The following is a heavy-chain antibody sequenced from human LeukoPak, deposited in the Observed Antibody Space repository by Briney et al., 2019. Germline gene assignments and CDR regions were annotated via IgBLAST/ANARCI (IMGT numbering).Heavy chain of an antibody. CDR2: TRHKANSYTT. CDR3: ARAKWYCSGGNCYSVPDY. D-gene: IGHD2-15*01. J-gene: IGHJ4*02. CDR1: GFSFSDHY. Sequence: GGSLRLSCAASGFSFSDHYMDWVRQAPGKGLEWVGRTRHKANSYTTEYAASVKGRFTISRDDSKNSLYLQMNSLKTEDTAVYYCARAKWYCSGGNCYSVPDYWGQGTLVTVSS. V-gene: IGHV3-72*01.